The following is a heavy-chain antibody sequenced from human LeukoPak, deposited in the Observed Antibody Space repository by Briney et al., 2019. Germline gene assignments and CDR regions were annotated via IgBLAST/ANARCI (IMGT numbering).Heavy chain of an antibody. CDR3: ARDSHYYGSGSDKYYYYYMDV. J-gene: IGHJ6*03. CDR2: IRYDGSNK. D-gene: IGHD3-10*01. CDR1: GFTFNNDW. V-gene: IGHV3-30*02. Sequence: GGSLRLSCVASGFTFNNDWMSWVRQAPGKGLEWVAFIRYDGSNKYYADSVRGRFTISRDNSKNTLYLHMTSLRVEDTAVYYCARDSHYYGSGSDKYYYYYMDVWGKGTTVTFSS.